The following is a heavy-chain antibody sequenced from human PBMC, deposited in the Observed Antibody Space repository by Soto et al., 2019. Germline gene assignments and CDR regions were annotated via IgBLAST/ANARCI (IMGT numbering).Heavy chain of an antibody. Sequence: PSQTLSLTCAIAGDRVSINDATLDLIRQSPSRGLEFLGRTYSSYNNYNDYSLSVQSRITIIPDTTKNQFSLQLNSVTPEDTAVYYCARRENLGGTFDYWGQGILVTVSS. CDR3: ARRENLGGTFDY. D-gene: IGHD1-26*01. CDR1: GDRVSINDAT. J-gene: IGHJ4*02. CDR2: TYSSYNNYN. V-gene: IGHV6-1*01.